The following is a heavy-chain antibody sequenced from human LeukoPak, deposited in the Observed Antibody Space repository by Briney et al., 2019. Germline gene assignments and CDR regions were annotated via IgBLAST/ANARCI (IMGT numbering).Heavy chain of an antibody. CDR3: AKGITMIVDSAFDI. CDR2: ISWNSGSI. D-gene: IGHD3-22*01. J-gene: IGHJ3*02. V-gene: IGHV3-9*01. CDR1: GFAFDDYA. Sequence: PGRSLRLSCAASGFAFDDYAMHWVRQAPGKGLEWVSGISWNSGSIGYADSVKGRFTISRDNAKNSLYLQMNSLRAEDTALYYCAKGITMIVDSAFDIWGQGTMVTVSS.